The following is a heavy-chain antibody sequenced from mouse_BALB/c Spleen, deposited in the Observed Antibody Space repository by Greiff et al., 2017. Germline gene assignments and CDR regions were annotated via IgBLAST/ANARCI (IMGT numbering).Heavy chain of an antibody. Sequence: EVQLQQSGTVLARPGASVKMSCKASGYSFTSYWMHWVKQRPGQGLEWIGAIYPGNSDTSYNQKFKGKAKLTAVTSASTAYMELSSLTNEDSAVYYCARLGRNYYAMDYWGQGTSVTVSS. CDR2: IYPGNSDT. V-gene: IGHV1-5*01. CDR3: ARLGRNYYAMDY. D-gene: IGHD4-1*01. CDR1: GYSFTSYW. J-gene: IGHJ4*01.